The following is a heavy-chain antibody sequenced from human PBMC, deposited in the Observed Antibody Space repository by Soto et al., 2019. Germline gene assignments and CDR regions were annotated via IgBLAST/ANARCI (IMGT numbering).Heavy chain of an antibody. CDR1: GGSFSGYY. J-gene: IGHJ4*02. D-gene: IGHD6-13*01. CDR3: ARKTEGIAAAGDFDY. CDR2: INHSGST. Sequence: SETLSLTCAVYGGSFSGYYWSWIRQPPGKGLEWIGEINHSGSTNYNPSLKSRVTISVDTSKNQFSLKLSSVTAADTAVYYCARKTEGIAAAGDFDYWGQGTLVTVSS. V-gene: IGHV4-34*01.